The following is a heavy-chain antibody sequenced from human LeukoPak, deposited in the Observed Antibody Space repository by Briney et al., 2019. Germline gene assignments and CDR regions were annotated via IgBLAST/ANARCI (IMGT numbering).Heavy chain of an antibody. CDR2: INDSGST. CDR1: GGSFSGYY. Sequence: SETLSLTCDVYGGSFSGYYWIWIRQSPEKGLEWIGEINDSGSTNYNPSLKSRVTISVDTSKNQFSLKLSSVTAADTAVYYCARVRGHPRRLDPGRGRSTVTQRRTVIFDYWGQGTLVTVSS. CDR3: ARVRGHPRRLDPGRGRSTVTQRRTVIFDY. D-gene: IGHD4-17*01. V-gene: IGHV4-34*01. J-gene: IGHJ4*02.